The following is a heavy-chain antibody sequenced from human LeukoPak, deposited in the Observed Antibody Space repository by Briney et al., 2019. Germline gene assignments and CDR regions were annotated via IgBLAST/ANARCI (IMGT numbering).Heavy chain of an antibody. V-gene: IGHV1-69*05. D-gene: IGHD2-2*01. Sequence: SVKVSCKASGGTFSSYAISWVRQAPGQGLEWMGGIIPIFGTANYAQKFQGRVTITTDESTSTAYMELSSLRSEDTAVYYCARDSRNSWFRGYFYYYYMEVWGKGTTVTVSS. J-gene: IGHJ6*03. CDR3: ARDSRNSWFRGYFYYYYMEV. CDR2: IIPIFGTA. CDR1: GGTFSSYA.